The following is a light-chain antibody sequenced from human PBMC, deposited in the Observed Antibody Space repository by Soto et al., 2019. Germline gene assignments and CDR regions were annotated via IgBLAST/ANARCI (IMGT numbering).Light chain of an antibody. V-gene: IGKV1-5*03. Sequence: DIQMTQSPSTLSASVGDRVTITCRASQSISSWLAWYQQKPGKAPKLLIYKASSLESGVPSRFSGSGSGTEISLTISSLQPDDFATSYCQQYHSYSPWTFGQGTKVEIK. J-gene: IGKJ1*01. CDR2: KAS. CDR3: QQYHSYSPWT. CDR1: QSISSW.